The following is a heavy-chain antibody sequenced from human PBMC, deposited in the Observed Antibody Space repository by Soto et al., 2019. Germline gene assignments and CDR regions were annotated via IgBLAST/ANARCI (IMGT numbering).Heavy chain of an antibody. CDR1: GFTFSSYG. CDR3: AKWGYCSSTSCYRYYYYYGMDV. CDR2: ISYDGSNK. D-gene: IGHD2-2*02. V-gene: IGHV3-30*18. Sequence: GGSLRLSCAASGFTFSSYGMHWVRQAPGKGLEWVAVISYDGSNKYYADSVKGRFTISRDNSKNTLYLQMNSLRAEDTAVYYCAKWGYCSSTSCYRYYYYYGMDVWGQGTTVTVSS. J-gene: IGHJ6*02.